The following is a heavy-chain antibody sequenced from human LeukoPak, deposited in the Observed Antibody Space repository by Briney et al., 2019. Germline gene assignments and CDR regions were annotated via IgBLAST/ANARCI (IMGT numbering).Heavy chain of an antibody. V-gene: IGHV3-21*06. J-gene: IGHJ4*02. CDR3: ARDGHSSSFDY. D-gene: IGHD6-13*01. CDR2: FSTGSSYT. Sequence: PGGSLRLSCAASGFIFSRYSMNWVRQAPGKGLEWVSSFSTGSSYTYYADSVKGRFTISRDNAKSSLYLQMNSLRAQDTAVYYCARDGHSSSFDYWGQGTLVTVSS. CDR1: GFIFSRYS.